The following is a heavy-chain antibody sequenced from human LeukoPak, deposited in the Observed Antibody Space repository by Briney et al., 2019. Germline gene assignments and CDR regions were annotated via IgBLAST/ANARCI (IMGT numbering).Heavy chain of an antibody. CDR2: IYYSGST. CDR1: GGSISSYY. V-gene: IGHV4-59*01. CDR3: ACGPLNSVVVVAASGGWFDP. D-gene: IGHD2-15*01. Sequence: SETLSLTCTVSGGSISSYYWSWIRQPPGKGLEWIGYIYYSGSTNYNPSLKSRVTISVDTSKNQFSLKLSSVTAADTAVYYCACGPLNSVVVVAASGGWFDPWGQGTLVTVSS. J-gene: IGHJ5*02.